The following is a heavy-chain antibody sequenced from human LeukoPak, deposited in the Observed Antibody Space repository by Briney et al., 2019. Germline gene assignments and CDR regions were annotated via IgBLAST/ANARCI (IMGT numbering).Heavy chain of an antibody. Sequence: ASVKVSCKASGYTFTSYGISWVRQAPGQGLEWMGWISAYNGNTNYAQKLQGRVTMTTDTSTSTAYMELRSLRSDDAAVYYCARGSSSWYLDRFDYWGQGTLVTVSS. V-gene: IGHV1-18*01. CDR3: ARGSSSWYLDRFDY. CDR1: GYTFTSYG. J-gene: IGHJ4*02. CDR2: ISAYNGNT. D-gene: IGHD6-13*01.